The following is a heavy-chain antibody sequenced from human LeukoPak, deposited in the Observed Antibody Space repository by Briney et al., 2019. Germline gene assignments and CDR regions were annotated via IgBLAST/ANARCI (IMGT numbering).Heavy chain of an antibody. D-gene: IGHD1-1*01. J-gene: IGHJ4*02. CDR1: GGSFSGYY. V-gene: IGHV4-34*01. CDR3: ARRQGNWHYFDY. CDR2: INHSGST. Sequence: SETLSLTCAVYGGSFSGYYWSWIRQPPGKGLEWIGEINHSGSTNYNPSLKSRVTISVDTFKNQFSLKLSSVTAADTAVYYCARRQGNWHYFDYWGQGTLVTVSS.